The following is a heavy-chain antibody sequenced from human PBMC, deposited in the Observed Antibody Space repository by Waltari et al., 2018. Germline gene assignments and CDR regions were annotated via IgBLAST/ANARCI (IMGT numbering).Heavy chain of an antibody. Sequence: EVQLVESGGGLVQPGGSLRLSCAASGFTFSSYSMNWVRQAPGKGLEWVSYISSSISTIYYADSVKGRFTISRDNAKNSLYLQMNSLRAEDTAVYYCARKPGYSSGWYDYWGQGTLVTVSS. J-gene: IGHJ4*02. CDR3: ARKPGYSSGWYDY. CDR2: ISSSISTI. V-gene: IGHV3-48*01. CDR1: GFTFSSYS. D-gene: IGHD6-19*01.